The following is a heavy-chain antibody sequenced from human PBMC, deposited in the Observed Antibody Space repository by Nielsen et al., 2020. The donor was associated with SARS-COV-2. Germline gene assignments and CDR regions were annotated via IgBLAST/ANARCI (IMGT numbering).Heavy chain of an antibody. Sequence: ASVKVSCKASGYTFTSYYMHWVRQAPGQGLEWMGIINPSGGSTSYAQKFQGRVTMTRDTSTSTVYMELSSLRSEDTAVYYCARDRDYDFWSGYSAPNYYYYYGMDVWGQGTTVTVSS. CDR1: GYTFTSYY. CDR2: INPSGGST. CDR3: ARDRDYDFWSGYSAPNYYYYYGMDV. D-gene: IGHD3-3*01. V-gene: IGHV1-46*01. J-gene: IGHJ6*02.